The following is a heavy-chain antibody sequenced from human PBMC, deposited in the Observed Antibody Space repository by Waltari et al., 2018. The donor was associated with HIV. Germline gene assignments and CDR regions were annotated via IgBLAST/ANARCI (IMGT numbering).Heavy chain of an antibody. J-gene: IGHJ1*01. CDR2: IHQSEGT. Sequence: QVQLHQWGAGLLKPSETLSLTCAVYGGSFSGYYWSWIRQPPGKGLEWIGEIHQSEGTNCSPSLKSRLTISLDTSTNQFSLNLSSVTAADTAVYYCARVHVGSETYYSVNWGQGILVTVSS. CDR3: ARVHVGSETYYSVN. D-gene: IGHD1-26*01. CDR1: GGSFSGYY. V-gene: IGHV4-34*01.